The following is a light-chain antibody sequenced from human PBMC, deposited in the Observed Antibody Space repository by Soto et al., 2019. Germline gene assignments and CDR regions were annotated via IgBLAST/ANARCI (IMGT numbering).Light chain of an antibody. V-gene: IGKV1-39*01. CDR3: QQSYSTPRIT. Sequence: DIHMTQSPSSLSASVGDRVTITCRGSQSISSYLNWYQQKPGKAPKLLIYAASSLQSGVPSRFSGSGSGTDFTLTISSLQPEDFATYYCQQSYSTPRITFGQGTRLEIK. CDR1: QSISSY. J-gene: IGKJ5*01. CDR2: AAS.